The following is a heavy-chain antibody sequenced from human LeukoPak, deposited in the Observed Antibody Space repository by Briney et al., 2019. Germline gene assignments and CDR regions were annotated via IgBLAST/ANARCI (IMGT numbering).Heavy chain of an antibody. CDR3: ARDTSGQTRADDAFDI. Sequence: ASVKVSCKASGYTFFSHDINWVRHATGQGLEWMGWMNPKSGNTGYAQKFQARITISRDTSRNTAYMELNSLISEDTAVYFCARDTSGQTRADDAFDIWGQGTMVTVSS. J-gene: IGHJ3*02. D-gene: IGHD6-19*01. CDR2: MNPKSGNT. CDR1: GYTFFSHD. V-gene: IGHV1-8*03.